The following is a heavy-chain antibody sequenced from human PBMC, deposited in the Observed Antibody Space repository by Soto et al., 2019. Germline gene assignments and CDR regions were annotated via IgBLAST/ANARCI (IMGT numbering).Heavy chain of an antibody. J-gene: IGHJ4*02. D-gene: IGHD3-16*02. CDR3: VRGRVMITFGVVIVIDY. V-gene: IGHV1-8*01. CDR1: GYTFTSYD. CDR2: INPNTGYT. Sequence: QVQLVQSVAAMKKPGASVKVSCKASGYTFTSYDINWVRQAAGQGLEWMGWINPNTGYTDYAQKFQDRVTMTGNTSITTAYMELSGLRSEDTAVYYCVRGRVMITFGVVIVIDYWGQGSPVTVSS.